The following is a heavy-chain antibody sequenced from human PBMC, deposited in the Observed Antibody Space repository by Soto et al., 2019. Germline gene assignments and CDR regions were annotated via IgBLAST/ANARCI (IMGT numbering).Heavy chain of an antibody. CDR1: GGSISSSSYY. V-gene: IGHV4-39*01. Sequence: SETLSLTCTVSGGSISSSSYYWGWIRQPPGKGLEWIGSIYYSGSTYYNPSLKSRVTISVDTSKNQFSLKRSSVTAADTAVYYCARIASTGYYYYYGMDVWGQGTTVTVSS. D-gene: IGHD1-1*01. J-gene: IGHJ6*02. CDR3: ARIASTGYYYYYGMDV. CDR2: IYYSGST.